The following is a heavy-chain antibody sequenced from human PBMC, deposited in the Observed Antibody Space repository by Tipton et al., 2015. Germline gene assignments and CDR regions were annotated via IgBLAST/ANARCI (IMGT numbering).Heavy chain of an antibody. J-gene: IGHJ6*02. CDR3: ATTDFFSYAMDV. CDR1: GGSISSYY. Sequence: TLSLTCTVSGGSISSYYWSWIRQPPGKGLEWIGYIYYSGNTNYNPSLKSRVTISVDTSKNQFSLKLTSVTAADTTVYYCATTDFFSYAMDVWGQGITVTVSS. CDR2: IYYSGNT. V-gene: IGHV4-59*01.